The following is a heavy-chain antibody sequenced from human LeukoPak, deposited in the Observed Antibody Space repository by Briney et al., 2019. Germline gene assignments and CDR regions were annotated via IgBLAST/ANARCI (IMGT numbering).Heavy chain of an antibody. D-gene: IGHD3-9*01. CDR2: IYYSGST. Sequence: SETLSLTCTVSGVSISSYYWSWIRQPPGKGLKWLGYIYYSGSTNYNPSLKSRVTISVDTSKNQFSLKLSSVTAADTAVYYCAGDILTGYYNSAAFDIWGQGTMVTVSS. CDR3: AGDILTGYYNSAAFDI. V-gene: IGHV4-59*08. J-gene: IGHJ3*02. CDR1: GVSISSYY.